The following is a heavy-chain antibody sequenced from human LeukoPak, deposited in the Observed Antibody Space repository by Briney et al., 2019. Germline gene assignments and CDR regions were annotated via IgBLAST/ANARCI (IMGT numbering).Heavy chain of an antibody. CDR2: IYYSGST. CDR3: ARDTSGYRRGSFDY. J-gene: IGHJ4*02. Sequence: SETLSLTCTVSGGSINSYYWSWIRQPPGKGLEWIGYIYYSGSTNYNPSLKSRVTISQDTSNNQFSLKLSSVTAADTAVYYCARDTSGYRRGSFDYWGQGTLVTVSS. D-gene: IGHD3-22*01. CDR1: GGSINSYY. V-gene: IGHV4-59*01.